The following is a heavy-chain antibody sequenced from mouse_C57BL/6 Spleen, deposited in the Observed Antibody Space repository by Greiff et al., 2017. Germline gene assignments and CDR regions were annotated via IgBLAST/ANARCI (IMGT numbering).Heavy chain of an antibody. CDR1: GYTFTSYW. CDR3: AREGFYYGSSRGYFDY. Sequence: QVQLQQPGAELVRPGSSVKLSCKASGYTFTSYWMDWVKQRPGQGLEWIGNIYPSDSETHYNQKFKDKATLTVDKSSSTAYMQLSSLTSEDSAVYYCAREGFYYGSSRGYFDYWGQGTTLTVSS. CDR2: IYPSDSET. D-gene: IGHD1-1*01. J-gene: IGHJ2*01. V-gene: IGHV1-61*01.